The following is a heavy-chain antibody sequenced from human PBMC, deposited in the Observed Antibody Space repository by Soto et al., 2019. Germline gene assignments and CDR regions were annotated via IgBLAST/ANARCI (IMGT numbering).Heavy chain of an antibody. CDR3: AKVGIAVAESVAIFDY. V-gene: IGHV3-23*01. J-gene: IGHJ4*02. D-gene: IGHD6-19*01. CDR2: ISGGGSNT. CDR1: GFTFSTYA. Sequence: EVQLLQSGGGLAQPGGSLRLSCAASGFTFSTYAMSWVRQAPGKGLEWISGISGGGSNTDYADSVKGRFTISRDTSKNPLYLQMDSLRAEDTAVYYCAKVGIAVAESVAIFDYWGQGALVTLSS.